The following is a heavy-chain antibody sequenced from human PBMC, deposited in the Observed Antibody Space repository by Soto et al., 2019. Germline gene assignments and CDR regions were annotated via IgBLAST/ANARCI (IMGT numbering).Heavy chain of an antibody. CDR1: GYTFTSYA. Sequence: ASVKVSCKASGYTFTSYAMHWVRQAPGQRLEWMGWINAGNGNTKYSQKFQGRVTITRDTSASTAYMELSSLRSEDTAVYYCALSGIAAAASDYWGQGPLLTVSS. D-gene: IGHD6-13*01. CDR2: INAGNGNT. V-gene: IGHV1-3*01. CDR3: ALSGIAAAASDY. J-gene: IGHJ4*02.